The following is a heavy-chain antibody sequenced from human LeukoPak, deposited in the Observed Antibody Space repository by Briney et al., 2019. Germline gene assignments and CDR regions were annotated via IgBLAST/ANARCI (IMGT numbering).Heavy chain of an antibody. CDR3: ARDPQLGIAFDY. V-gene: IGHV3-21*01. D-gene: IGHD7-27*01. J-gene: IGHJ4*02. CDR2: ISSSSSYI. CDR1: GFTFSSYS. Sequence: GGSLRLSCAASGFTFSSYSMNWVRQAPGKGLEWVSSISSSSSYIYYADSVKGRFTISRDNAKNSLYLQMNSLRAEDTAVYYCARDPQLGIAFDYWGQGTLVTVSS.